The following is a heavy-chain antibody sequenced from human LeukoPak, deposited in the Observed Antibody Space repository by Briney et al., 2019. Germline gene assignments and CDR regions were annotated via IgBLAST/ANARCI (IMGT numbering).Heavy chain of an antibody. CDR2: MYYSGST. J-gene: IGHJ4*02. CDR1: GASFNNYS. D-gene: IGHD4-17*01. V-gene: IGHV4-59*01. Sequence: SETLSLTCTVSGASFNNYSCHWIRQPPGKGLEWIGYMYYSGSTDYNPSLKSRVTMSLDTSKNQFSLNLSSVTAADTAVYYCARGPTGTTDYWGQGILVTVSS. CDR3: ARGPTGTTDY.